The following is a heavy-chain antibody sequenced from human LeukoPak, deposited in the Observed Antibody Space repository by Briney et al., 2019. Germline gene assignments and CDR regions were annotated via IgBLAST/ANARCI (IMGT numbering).Heavy chain of an antibody. CDR3: ARSNYGGQGAGDNWFDP. Sequence: GASVKVSCKASGYTFTGYYMHWVRQAPGQGLEWMGWINPNSGGTNYAQKFQGRATMTRDTSISTAYMDLSSLTSDDTAVYYCARSNYGGQGAGDNWFDPWGQGTLVTVSS. CDR2: INPNSGGT. V-gene: IGHV1-2*02. CDR1: GYTFTGYY. J-gene: IGHJ5*02. D-gene: IGHD4/OR15-4a*01.